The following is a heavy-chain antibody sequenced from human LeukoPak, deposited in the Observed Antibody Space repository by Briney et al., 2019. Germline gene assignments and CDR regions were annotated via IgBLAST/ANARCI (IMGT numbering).Heavy chain of an antibody. D-gene: IGHD5-18*01. J-gene: IGHJ4*02. CDR1: GGSFSGYY. V-gene: IGHV4-34*01. Sequence: SETLSLTCAVYGGSFSGYYWSWIRQPPGKGLEWIVEINHSGSTNYNPPLKSGITISVDTSKNQFSLKLSSVTAADTAVYYCARRGYSLDYWGQGALVTVSS. CDR2: INHSGST. CDR3: ARRGYSLDY.